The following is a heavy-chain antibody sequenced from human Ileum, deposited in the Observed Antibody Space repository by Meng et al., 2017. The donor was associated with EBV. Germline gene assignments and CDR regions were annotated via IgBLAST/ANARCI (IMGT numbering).Heavy chain of an antibody. V-gene: IGHV4-30-4*01. Sequence: PECGPGLGRPSETLSLTCAGAGGSISSSGNYWSWIRQPPGKGLEWIGYKYHSGSTYYNPSLKSRVTMSVDTSRNQFSLKLSSVTAADTAVYYCARRGGYDILTPVGWFDPWGQGTLVTVSS. D-gene: IGHD3-9*01. CDR2: KYHSGST. CDR3: ARRGGYDILTPVGWFDP. CDR1: GGSISSSGNY. J-gene: IGHJ5*02.